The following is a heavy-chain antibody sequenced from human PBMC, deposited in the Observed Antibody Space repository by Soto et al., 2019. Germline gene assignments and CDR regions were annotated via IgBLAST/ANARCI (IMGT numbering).Heavy chain of an antibody. CDR2: LNPSGCST. Sequence: QVQLVQSGAEVKKPGASVKVSFKASGYTVTTYYMHWVRQAPRQGLEWMVILNPSGCSTSYAKKFQGRVTMTRETSTSTVYMELSSLGSEDTAVYYCARGDSFHYGSGGLNCFDPWGQGTLVTVSS. V-gene: IGHV1-46*03. CDR3: ARGDSFHYGSGGLNCFDP. D-gene: IGHD3-10*01. CDR1: GYTVTTYY. J-gene: IGHJ5*02.